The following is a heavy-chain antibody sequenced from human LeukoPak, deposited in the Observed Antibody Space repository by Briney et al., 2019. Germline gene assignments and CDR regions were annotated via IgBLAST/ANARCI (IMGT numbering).Heavy chain of an antibody. CDR3: ARLTMVRGVIIRYYYYYYMDV. Sequence: SETLSLTCTVSGGSISSYYWSWIRQPPGKGLEWFGHIYYSGSTNYNPSLKSRVTISVDTSKNQFSLKLSSVTAADTAVYYCARLTMVRGVIIRYYYYYYMDVWGKGTTVTVSS. CDR2: IYYSGST. D-gene: IGHD3-10*01. J-gene: IGHJ6*03. V-gene: IGHV4-59*01. CDR1: GGSISSYY.